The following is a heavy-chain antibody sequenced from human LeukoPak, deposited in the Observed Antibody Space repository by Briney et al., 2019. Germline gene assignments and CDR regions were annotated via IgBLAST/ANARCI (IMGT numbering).Heavy chain of an antibody. CDR2: IRYDGSNK. J-gene: IGHJ3*02. D-gene: IGHD2-15*01. V-gene: IGHV3-30*02. Sequence: GGSLRLSCAASGFTFSSYGMHWVRQAPGKGLEWVAFIRYDGSNKYYADSVKGRFTISRDNSKNTLYLQMNSLRAEDTAVYYCAKPKDSRNAFDIWGQGTMVTVSS. CDR3: AKPKDSRNAFDI. CDR1: GFTFSSYG.